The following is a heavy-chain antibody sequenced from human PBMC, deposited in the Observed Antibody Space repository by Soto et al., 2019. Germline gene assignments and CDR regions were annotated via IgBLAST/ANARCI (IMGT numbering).Heavy chain of an antibody. D-gene: IGHD1-26*01. CDR2: IYHSGST. J-gene: IGHJ4*02. CDR3: DRLSGSYNDRYFDN. CDR1: GGSLSSGDYY. V-gene: IGHV4-30-2*01. Sequence: TSETLSLTCTVSGGSLSSGDYYWSWIRQPPGKGLEWIGYIYHSGSTYYNPSLKSRVTISVDRSKNQFSLKLSSVTAADTAVYFCDRLSGSYNDRYFDNWRQGTLVPVSS.